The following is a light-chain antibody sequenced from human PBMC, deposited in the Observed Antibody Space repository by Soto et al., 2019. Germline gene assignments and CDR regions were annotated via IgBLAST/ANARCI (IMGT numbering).Light chain of an antibody. J-gene: IGKJ2*01. CDR2: CAS. CDR1: QSVSNSQ. V-gene: IGKV3-20*01. CDR3: QQYGSSPYN. Sequence: EIVLTQSPGTLSLSPGERATLSCRASQSVSNSQLAWFQQKPGQAPRLLIYCASSRATGIPDTFSGSGSGTDFTLISSRREPDDFAVYYFQQYGSSPYNFGQGTKLEIK.